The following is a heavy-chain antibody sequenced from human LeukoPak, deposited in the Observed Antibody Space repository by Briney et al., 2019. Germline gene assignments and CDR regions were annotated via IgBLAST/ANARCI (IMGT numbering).Heavy chain of an antibody. Sequence: GASVKVSCKTSGYTFTGYYMHWVRQAPGQGLEWMGWINPNSGGTNYEQKFQGRVAMTRDTSISTAYMELSRLRSDDTAVYYCARVKGSMVRGVKYYFDYWGQGTLVTVSS. J-gene: IGHJ4*02. D-gene: IGHD3-10*01. V-gene: IGHV1-2*02. CDR2: INPNSGGT. CDR1: GYTFTGYY. CDR3: ARVKGSMVRGVKYYFDY.